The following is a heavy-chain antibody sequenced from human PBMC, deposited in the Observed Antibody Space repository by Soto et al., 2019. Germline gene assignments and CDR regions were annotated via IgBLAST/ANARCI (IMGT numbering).Heavy chain of an antibody. CDR3: ARGRYCSGGSCYSGLSYAFDI. Sequence: ASVKVSCKASGYTFTSYAMHWVRQAPGQRLEWMGWINAGNGNTKYSQKFQGRVTITRDTSASTAYMELSSLRSEDTAVYYCARGRYCSGGSCYSGLSYAFDIWGQGTMVTVSS. V-gene: IGHV1-3*01. CDR2: INAGNGNT. J-gene: IGHJ3*02. CDR1: GYTFTSYA. D-gene: IGHD2-15*01.